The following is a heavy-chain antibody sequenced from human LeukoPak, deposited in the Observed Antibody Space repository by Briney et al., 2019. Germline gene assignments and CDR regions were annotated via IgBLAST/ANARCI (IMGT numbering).Heavy chain of an antibody. V-gene: IGHV6-1*01. J-gene: IGHJ6*02. D-gene: IGHD6-19*01. CDR3: ARGDIAVAGTSYYYYYGMDV. CDR2: TYYKSKWYN. Sequence: SQTLSLTCALSGDSVSSNSAAWNWIRQSPSRGLEWLGRTYYKSKWYNDYAVSVKSRITINPDTSKNQFSLQLNYVTPEDTAVYYCARGDIAVAGTSYYYYYGMDVWGQGTTVTASS. CDR1: GDSVSSNSAA.